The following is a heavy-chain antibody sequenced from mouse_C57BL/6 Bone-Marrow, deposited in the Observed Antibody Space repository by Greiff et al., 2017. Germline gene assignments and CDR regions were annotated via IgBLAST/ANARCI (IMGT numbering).Heavy chain of an antibody. J-gene: IGHJ3*01. D-gene: IGHD1-1*01. V-gene: IGHV1-64*01. Sequence: QVQLQQPGAELVKPGASVKLSCKASGYTFTSYWLHWVKQRPGQGLEWIGMIHPNSGSTNYNEKFKSKATLTVDQSSSTAYMQLSSLTSEDSAVDDVARRDYYGSTRAWFAYWGQGTLVTVSA. CDR1: GYTFTSYW. CDR2: IHPNSGST. CDR3: ARRDYYGSTRAWFAY.